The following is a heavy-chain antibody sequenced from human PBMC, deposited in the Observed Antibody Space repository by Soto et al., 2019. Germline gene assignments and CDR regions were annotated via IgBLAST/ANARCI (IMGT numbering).Heavy chain of an antibody. Sequence: EVQLVESGGGLVQPGGSLRLSCAASGFTFSSYWMSWVRQVPGKGLEWVANIKQDGSEIYYVDSVKGRFTISRDNAKNSLYLQMNSLRVEDTAVYYSVSHYSSGYYGNFDYWGQGTLVTVSS. CDR1: GFTFSSYW. J-gene: IGHJ4*02. D-gene: IGHD6-19*01. CDR2: IKQDGSEI. CDR3: VSHYSSGYYGNFDY. V-gene: IGHV3-7*01.